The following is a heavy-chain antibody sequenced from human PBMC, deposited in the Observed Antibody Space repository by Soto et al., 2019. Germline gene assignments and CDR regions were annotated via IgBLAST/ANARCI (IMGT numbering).Heavy chain of an antibody. J-gene: IGHJ4*02. CDR1: GFTFSSCW. CDR2: ISSDGSTT. V-gene: IGHV3-74*01. CDR3: ASLYSSAWARDY. Sequence: GGSLRLSCAASGFTFSSCWMHWVRQAPGKGLVWVSRISSDGSTTNYADFVKGRFTISRDNAKNTLYLQMNNLRAEDTAVYYCASLYSSAWARDYWGQGTLVTV. D-gene: IGHD6-19*01.